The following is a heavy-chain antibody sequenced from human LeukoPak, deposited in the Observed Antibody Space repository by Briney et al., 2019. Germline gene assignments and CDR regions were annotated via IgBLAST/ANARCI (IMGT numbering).Heavy chain of an antibody. CDR2: INSGSTYM. D-gene: IGHD1-1*01. CDR3: ARVEATTGRYYHYYYMDV. CDR1: GFSVSSNY. V-gene: IGHV3-21*01. J-gene: IGHJ6*03. Sequence: PGGSLRLSCAASGFSVSSNYMSWVRQAPGKGLEWVSSINSGSTYMYYADSVKGRFTISRDNAKNSLHLQMDSLRAEDTAVYFCARVEATTGRYYHYYYMDVWGKGTTVTVSS.